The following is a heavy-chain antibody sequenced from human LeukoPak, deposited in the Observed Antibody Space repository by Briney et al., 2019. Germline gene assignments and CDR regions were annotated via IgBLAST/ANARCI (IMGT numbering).Heavy chain of an antibody. CDR1: GGSISSYY. V-gene: IGHV4-59*01. J-gene: IGHJ6*03. CDR2: IYYSGST. Sequence: PSETLSLTCTVSGGSISSYYWSWIRQPPGKGLEWIGYIYYSGSTNYNPSLKSRVTISVDTSKNQFSLKLSSVTAADTAVYYCARVEYSSSWYPNYYYYYYMDVWGKGTAVTVSS. D-gene: IGHD6-13*01. CDR3: ARVEYSSSWYPNYYYYYYMDV.